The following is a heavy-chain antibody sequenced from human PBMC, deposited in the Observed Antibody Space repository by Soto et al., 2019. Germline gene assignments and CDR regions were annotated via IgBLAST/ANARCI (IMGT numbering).Heavy chain of an antibody. Sequence: KASETLSLTCTVSGGSISSDYWSWIRQPPGKGLEWIGYIYYSGSTNYNPPLKSRVTISVDTSKNQFSLKLSSVTAADTAVYYCAREPNVMVRGAPMGMDVWGQGTTVTVSS. CDR3: AREPNVMVRGAPMGMDV. D-gene: IGHD3-10*01. V-gene: IGHV4-59*01. CDR2: IYYSGST. J-gene: IGHJ6*02. CDR1: GGSISSDY.